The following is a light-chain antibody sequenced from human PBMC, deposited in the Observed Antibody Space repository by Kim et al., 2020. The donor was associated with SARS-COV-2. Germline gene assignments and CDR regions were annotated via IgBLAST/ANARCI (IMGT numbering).Light chain of an antibody. Sequence: VAPGQTGRITRGGNNIGNKNVDWYQQKPGQAPVLVIYRDSNRPSGIPERFSGSNAGNTATLTISRAQAGDEADYYCQVWDSSTAYVFGTGTKVTVL. V-gene: IGLV3-9*01. CDR3: QVWDSSTAYV. J-gene: IGLJ1*01. CDR1: NIGNKN. CDR2: RDS.